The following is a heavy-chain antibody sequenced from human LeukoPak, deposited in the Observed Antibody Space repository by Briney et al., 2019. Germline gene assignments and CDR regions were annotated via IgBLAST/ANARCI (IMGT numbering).Heavy chain of an antibody. D-gene: IGHD2-2*02. Sequence: ASVKVSCKPSGGTFSTYTINWVRQATGQGLEWMGWMNPNSGNTGYAQKFQGRVTMTRNTSISTAYMELSSLRSEDTAVYYCARGGYCSSTSCYNYYYYGMDVWGQGTTVTVSS. J-gene: IGHJ6*02. CDR3: ARGGYCSSTSCYNYYYYGMDV. CDR1: GGTFSTYT. V-gene: IGHV1-8*02. CDR2: MNPNSGNT.